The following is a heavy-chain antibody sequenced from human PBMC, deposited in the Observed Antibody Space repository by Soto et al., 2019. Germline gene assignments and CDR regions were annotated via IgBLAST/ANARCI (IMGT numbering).Heavy chain of an antibody. J-gene: IGHJ4*02. Sequence: QVQLVESGGDVVQPGRSLRLSCAASGFSFGTYGMHWVRQAPGKGLEWVAVMSYDGRNEYYADSVKGRFTISRDNSKNTLYLQMNSLRAEDTAMYYCTKELGAAIPFESWGQGTLVTDSS. CDR2: MSYDGRNE. V-gene: IGHV3-30*18. CDR3: TKELGAAIPFES. CDR1: GFSFGTYG. D-gene: IGHD3-16*01.